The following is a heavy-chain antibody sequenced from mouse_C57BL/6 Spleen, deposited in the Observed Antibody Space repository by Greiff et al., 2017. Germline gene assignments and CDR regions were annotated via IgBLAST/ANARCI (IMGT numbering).Heavy chain of an antibody. D-gene: IGHD1-1*01. Sequence: EVQLVESGPELVKPGASVKIPCKASGYTFTDYNMDWVKQSHGKSLEWIGDINPNNGGTIYNQKFKGKATLTVDKSSSTAYMELRSLTSEDTAVYYCASLVDNAMDYWGQGTSVTVSS. J-gene: IGHJ4*01. CDR2: INPNNGGT. CDR1: GYTFTDYN. CDR3: ASLVDNAMDY. V-gene: IGHV1-18*01.